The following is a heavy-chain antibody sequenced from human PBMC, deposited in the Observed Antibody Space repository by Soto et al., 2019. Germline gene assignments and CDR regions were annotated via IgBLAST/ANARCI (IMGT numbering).Heavy chain of an antibody. J-gene: IGHJ6*02. V-gene: IGHV3-30*18. Sequence: QVQLVESGGGVVQPGRSLRLSCAASGFTFSSYGMHWVRQAPGKGLEWVAVIAYDGSNKYYADSVKGRFTISRDNSKNTLYLQMNSLRGEDTAVYYCAKDRKVLLWFGGRHYYYGMDVWGQGTTVTVSS. D-gene: IGHD3-10*01. CDR2: IAYDGSNK. CDR3: AKDRKVLLWFGGRHYYYGMDV. CDR1: GFTFSSYG.